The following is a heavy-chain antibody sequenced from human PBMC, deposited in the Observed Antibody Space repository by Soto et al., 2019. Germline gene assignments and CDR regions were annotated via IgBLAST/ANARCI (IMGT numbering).Heavy chain of an antibody. CDR3: ARDLGVSYYYGMDV. CDR1: GFTFSSYA. Sequence: PGGSLRLSCAASGFTFSSYAMNWVRQAPGKGLEWVAMITCSGSSKYYADSVKGRFTISRDNSKNTLYLEMNTLRGDDTALYYCARDLGVSYYYGMDVWGQGTTVTVSS. CDR2: ITCSGSSK. J-gene: IGHJ6*02. V-gene: IGHV3-30-3*01. D-gene: IGHD3-16*01.